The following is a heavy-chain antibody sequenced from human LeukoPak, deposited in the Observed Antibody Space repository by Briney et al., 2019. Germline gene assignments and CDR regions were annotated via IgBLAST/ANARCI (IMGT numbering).Heavy chain of an antibody. Sequence: SETLSLTCAVYGGSFSGYYWSWIRQPPGKGLEWIGENNHSGSTNYNPSLKSRVTISVDTSKNQFSLKLSSVTAADTAVYYCASRGYDIPDYYYYGMDVWGKGTTVTVSS. D-gene: IGHD3-9*01. CDR2: NNHSGST. J-gene: IGHJ6*04. CDR1: GGSFSGYY. V-gene: IGHV4-34*01. CDR3: ASRGYDIPDYYYYGMDV.